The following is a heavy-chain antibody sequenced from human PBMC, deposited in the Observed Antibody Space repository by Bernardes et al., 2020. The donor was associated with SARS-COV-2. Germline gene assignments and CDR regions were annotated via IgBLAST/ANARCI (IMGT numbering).Heavy chain of an antibody. J-gene: IGHJ4*02. CDR1: GFTFSMYW. V-gene: IGHV3-74*03. CDR2: INGDGSTT. CDR3: VRSAYYGSSGFYYDY. Sequence: GGSLRLSCAASGFTFSMYWMHWVRQTPEQGLVWVSRINGDGSTTTYADSVKGRFTISRDNAKNTVYLQMNSLTVEDASVYYCVRSAYYGSSGFYYDYWGQGTLVTVSS. D-gene: IGHD3-22*01.